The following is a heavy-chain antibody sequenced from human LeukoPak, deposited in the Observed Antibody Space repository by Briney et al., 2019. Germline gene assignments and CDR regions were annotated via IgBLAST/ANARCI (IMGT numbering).Heavy chain of an antibody. CDR1: GGSFSGYY. J-gene: IGHJ4*02. CDR3: ARGRYQYYYDSSGYLYWFDY. CDR2: INHSGST. V-gene: IGHV4-34*01. D-gene: IGHD3-22*01. Sequence: SETLSLTCAVYGGSFSGYYWSWTRQPPGKGLEWIGEINHSGSTNYNPSLKSRVTISVDTSKNQFSLKLSSVTAADTAVYYCARGRYQYYYDSSGYLYWFDYWGQGTLVTVSS.